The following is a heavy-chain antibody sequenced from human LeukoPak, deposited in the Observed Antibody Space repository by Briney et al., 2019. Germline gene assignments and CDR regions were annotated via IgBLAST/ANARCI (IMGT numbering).Heavy chain of an antibody. CDR3: AKEDGGYISAYFDY. Sequence: SETLSLTCAVYGGSFSGYYWSWIRQPPGKGLEWIGEINHSGSTNYNPSLKSRVTISVDTSKNQFSLKLSSVTAADTAVYYCAKEDGGYISAYFDYWGQGTLVTVSS. V-gene: IGHV4-34*01. D-gene: IGHD5-12*01. CDR1: GGSFSGYY. CDR2: INHSGST. J-gene: IGHJ4*02.